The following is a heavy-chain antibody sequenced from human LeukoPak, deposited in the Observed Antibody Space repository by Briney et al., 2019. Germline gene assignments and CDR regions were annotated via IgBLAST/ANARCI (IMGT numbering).Heavy chain of an antibody. D-gene: IGHD5-18*01. CDR1: GFTFSSYD. V-gene: IGHV3-33*01. CDR2: IWSDGNKK. J-gene: IGHJ4*02. CDR3: ARDPPGYGFDY. Sequence: GGSLRLSCAASGFTFSSYDMRWVRQAPGKGLEWVAAIWSDGNKKYYADSVKDRFTISRDNSKNALYLQMNSLRAEDTAVYYCARDPPGYGFDYWGQGTLVTASS.